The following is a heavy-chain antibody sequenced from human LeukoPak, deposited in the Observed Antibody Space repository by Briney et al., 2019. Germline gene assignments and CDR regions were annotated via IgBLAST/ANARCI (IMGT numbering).Heavy chain of an antibody. CDR2: IGIGGDT. CDR3: ARGGIPVTGIDEVDY. J-gene: IGHJ4*02. CDR1: GFIFSSYD. D-gene: IGHD2-21*02. V-gene: IGHV3-13*01. Sequence: GGSLRLSCAASGFIFSSYDMHWVRQATGKGLEWVSAIGIGGDTYYPSSVKGRFTISRENAKNSLYLQMNSLRAGDTAVYYCARGGIPVTGIDEVDYWGQGTLVTVSS.